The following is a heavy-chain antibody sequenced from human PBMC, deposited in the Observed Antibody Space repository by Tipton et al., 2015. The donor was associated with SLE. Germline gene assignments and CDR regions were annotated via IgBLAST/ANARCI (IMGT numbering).Heavy chain of an antibody. Sequence: TLSLTCNVSGGSISSGSYYWTWIRQPAGKGLEWIGRIYSRGSTNYNPSLMSRVTISADTSKNQFSLKLSSVTAADTAVYYCARSRRLRFPINWYFDLWGRGTLVTVSS. J-gene: IGHJ2*01. CDR3: ARSRRLRFPINWYFDL. CDR2: IYSRGST. CDR1: GGSISSGSYY. V-gene: IGHV4-61*02. D-gene: IGHD3-3*01.